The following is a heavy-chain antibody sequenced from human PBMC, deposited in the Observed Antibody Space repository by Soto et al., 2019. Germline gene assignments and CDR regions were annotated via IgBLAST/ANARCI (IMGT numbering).Heavy chain of an antibody. J-gene: IGHJ4*02. Sequence: QVQLVQSGAEVKEPGASVKVSCKASGYTFTSYAMHWVRQAPGQRLEWMGWINAGNGNTKYSQKFQGRVTITRDTSASTAYMELSSLRSEDTAVYYCARVYKRGWYGLGSRGYWGQGTLVTVSS. V-gene: IGHV1-3*01. CDR2: INAGNGNT. D-gene: IGHD6-19*01. CDR3: ARVYKRGWYGLGSRGY. CDR1: GYTFTSYA.